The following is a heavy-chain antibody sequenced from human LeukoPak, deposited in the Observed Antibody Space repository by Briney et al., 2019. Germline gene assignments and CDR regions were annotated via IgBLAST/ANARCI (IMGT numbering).Heavy chain of an antibody. D-gene: IGHD2-2*01. CDR2: INPNSGGT. J-gene: IGHJ4*02. Sequence: ASVKVSCKASGYTFTGYYMHWGRQAPGQGLEWMGWINPNSGGTNYAQKFQGRVTMTRDTSISTAYMELSRLRSDDTAVYYCATGLYCSSTSCYHRWGQGTLVTVSS. V-gene: IGHV1-2*02. CDR3: ATGLYCSSTSCYHR. CDR1: GYTFTGYY.